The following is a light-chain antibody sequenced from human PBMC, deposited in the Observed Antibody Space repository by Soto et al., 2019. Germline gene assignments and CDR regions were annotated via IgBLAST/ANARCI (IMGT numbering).Light chain of an antibody. CDR2: GNS. V-gene: IGLV1-40*01. CDR1: SSNIGAGYD. Sequence: QSVLTQPPSVSGAPGQRVTISCTGSSSNIGAGYDVHWYQQLPGTAPKLLIYGNSNRPSGVPDRFSGSKSGTSASLAITGLQAEDEADYYCQTYNSSLSLYVFRTGTKAPV. J-gene: IGLJ1*01. CDR3: QTYNSSLSLYV.